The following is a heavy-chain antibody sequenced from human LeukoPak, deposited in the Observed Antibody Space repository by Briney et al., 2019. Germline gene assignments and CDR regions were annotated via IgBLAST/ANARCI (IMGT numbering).Heavy chain of an antibody. CDR2: MNPNSGNT. J-gene: IGHJ5*02. CDR3: AREPGGSSYNWFDP. Sequence: ASVKVSCKASGYTFTSYDINWVRQATGQGLEWMGWMNPNSGNTGYAQKFQGRVTMTRDTSISTAYMELSRLRSDDTAVYYCAREPGGSSYNWFDPWGQGTLVTVSS. CDR1: GYTFTSYD. V-gene: IGHV1-8*02. D-gene: IGHD6-13*01.